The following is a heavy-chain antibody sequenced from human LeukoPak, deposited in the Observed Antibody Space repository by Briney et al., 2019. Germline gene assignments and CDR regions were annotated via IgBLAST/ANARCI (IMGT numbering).Heavy chain of an antibody. CDR3: ARHLGAVRGEIDS. Sequence: ASVKVSCKASGYSFTNYWIGWVRQKPGKGLEWLGIIHPGDSETRYSPSFRGQVTISVDKNISTAYLQWSSLKASDIAMYYCARHLGAVRGEIDSWGQGTLVTVSS. J-gene: IGHJ4*02. CDR2: IHPGDSET. V-gene: IGHV5-51*01. D-gene: IGHD3-10*01. CDR1: GYSFTNYW.